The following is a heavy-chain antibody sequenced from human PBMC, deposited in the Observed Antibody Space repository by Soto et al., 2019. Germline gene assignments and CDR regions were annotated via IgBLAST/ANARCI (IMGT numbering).Heavy chain of an antibody. CDR3: ARAVNTYPYYFDF. J-gene: IGHJ4*02. V-gene: IGHV4-59*12. CDR2: ISYTGST. Sequence: SETLSLTCTVSGGSISTYYWGWVRQPPEKELEWFGYISYTGSTDYNPSLRGRITISVDTSKNQFSLNLRSVTAADAAVYYCARAVNTYPYYFDFWSQGTLVTVSS. CDR1: GGSISTYY.